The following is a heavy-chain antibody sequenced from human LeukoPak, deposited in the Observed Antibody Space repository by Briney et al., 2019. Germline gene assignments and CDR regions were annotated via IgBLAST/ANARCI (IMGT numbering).Heavy chain of an antibody. J-gene: IGHJ5*02. CDR3: ARERTQWLVRANWFDP. CDR1: GDSVSSNSAA. CDR2: TYYRSKWYN. D-gene: IGHD6-19*01. Sequence: SQTLSLTCAISGDSVSSNSAAWNWIRQSPSRGLEWLGRTYYRSKWYNDYAVSVKSRITINPDTSKNQFSLKLSSVTAADTAVYYCARERTQWLVRANWFDPWGQGTLVTVSS. V-gene: IGHV6-1*01.